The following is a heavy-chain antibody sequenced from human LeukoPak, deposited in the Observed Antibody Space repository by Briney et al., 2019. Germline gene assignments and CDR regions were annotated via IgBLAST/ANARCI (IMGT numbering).Heavy chain of an antibody. CDR2: ISGSGVTI. J-gene: IGHJ4*02. CDR1: GFTFSSYE. Sequence: GGSLRLSCAASGFTFSSYEMNWVRQAPGKGLEWISYISGSGVTIYYADSVKGRFTISRDNAENALYLQMNSLRAEDTAVYYCARELLVGVRNFAFWGQGTLVTVSS. D-gene: IGHD1-26*01. CDR3: ARELLVGVRNFAF. V-gene: IGHV3-48*03.